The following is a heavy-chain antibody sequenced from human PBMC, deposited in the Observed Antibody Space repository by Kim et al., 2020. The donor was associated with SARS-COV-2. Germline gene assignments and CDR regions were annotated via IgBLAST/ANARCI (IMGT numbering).Heavy chain of an antibody. CDR3: ARDPAPDYGEDPGWFDP. J-gene: IGHJ5*02. Sequence: GGSLRLSCAASGFTFSSYGMHWVRQAPGKGLEWVAVIWYDGSNKYYADSVKGRFTISRDNSKNTLYLQMNSLRADDTAVYYCARDPAPDYGEDPGWFDPWGQGTLVTVSS. CDR2: IWYDGSNK. D-gene: IGHD4-17*01. V-gene: IGHV3-33*01. CDR1: GFTFSSYG.